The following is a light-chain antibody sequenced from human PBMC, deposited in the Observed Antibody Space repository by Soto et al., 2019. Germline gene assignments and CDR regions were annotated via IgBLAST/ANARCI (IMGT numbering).Light chain of an antibody. CDR3: QQRSNWPIT. J-gene: IGKJ5*01. V-gene: IGKV3-11*01. Sequence: EIVLTQSPATLSLSPGESATLSCRASRSVSNYLAWYQQKPGQAPRLLIYDSSSRRTVIPARVSGSGSGTDLPLTISILEHEDFALYYCQQRSNWPITFGQGTRLEIK. CDR2: DSS. CDR1: RSVSNY.